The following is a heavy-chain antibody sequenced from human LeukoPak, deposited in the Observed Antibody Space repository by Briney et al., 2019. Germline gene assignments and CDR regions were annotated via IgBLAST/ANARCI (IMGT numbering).Heavy chain of an antibody. CDR1: GFTFSSYA. CDR2: ISGSGGTT. D-gene: IGHD3-22*01. V-gene: IGHV3-23*01. CDR3: AKDTSGSYFTGDY. Sequence: GGSLRLSCAGSGFTFSSYAMSWVRQAPGKGLEWVSAISGSGGTTYYADSVKGRFTISRDNFKNTLYLQMNSLRAEDTAVYYCAKDTSGSYFTGDYWGQGTLVTVSP. J-gene: IGHJ4*02.